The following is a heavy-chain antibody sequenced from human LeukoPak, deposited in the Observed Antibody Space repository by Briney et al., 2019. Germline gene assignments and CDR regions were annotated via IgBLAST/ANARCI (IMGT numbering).Heavy chain of an antibody. Sequence: GGSLRLSCAASGFTFSSYWMSWVRQTPGKGLEWVANIKQDGSEKYYVDSVKGRFTISRDNAKNSLHLQMTSLRAKDTAVYYCARGGLVGYCSGTSCYSWFDPWGQGTLVTVSS. D-gene: IGHD2-2*03. J-gene: IGHJ5*02. CDR3: ARGGLVGYCSGTSCYSWFDP. CDR2: IKQDGSEK. V-gene: IGHV3-7*04. CDR1: GFTFSSYW.